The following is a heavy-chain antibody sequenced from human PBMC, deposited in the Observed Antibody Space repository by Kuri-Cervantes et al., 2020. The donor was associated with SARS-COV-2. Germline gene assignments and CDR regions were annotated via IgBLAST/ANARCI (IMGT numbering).Heavy chain of an antibody. V-gene: IGHV3-23*01. D-gene: IGHD2-8*01. CDR3: ARDGPVRGYYYYMDV. CDR1: GFSFSTYS. J-gene: IGHJ6*03. CDR2: IGGSGGST. Sequence: GGPLRLSCAASGFSFSTYSMNWVRQAPGKGLEWVSAIGGSGGSTYYADSVKGRFTISRDNSNNTLYLQVNSLRAEDTGVYYCARDGPVRGYYYYMDVWGKGTTVTVSS.